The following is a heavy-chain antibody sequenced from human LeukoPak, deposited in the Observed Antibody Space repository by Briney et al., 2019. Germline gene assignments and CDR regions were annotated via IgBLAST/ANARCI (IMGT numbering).Heavy chain of an antibody. Sequence: SSETLSLTCTVSGGSISSYYWSWIRQPPGKGLEWVGYIYYSGSTNYNPSLKSRVTISVDTSKNQFSLKLSSVTAADTAVYYCARVRGSGSYPIDYWGQGTLVTVSS. V-gene: IGHV4-59*01. CDR1: GGSISSYY. CDR3: ARVRGSGSYPIDY. CDR2: IYYSGST. J-gene: IGHJ4*02. D-gene: IGHD3-10*01.